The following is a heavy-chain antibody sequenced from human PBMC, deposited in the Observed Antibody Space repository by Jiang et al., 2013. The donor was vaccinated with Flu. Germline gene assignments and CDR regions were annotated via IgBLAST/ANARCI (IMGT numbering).Heavy chain of an antibody. J-gene: IGHJ4*02. CDR3: ARLIYCTHTSCPFDF. D-gene: IGHD2-2*01. V-gene: IGHV5-51*03. CDR1: GYSFYGFW. Sequence: GAEVKKPGESLKISCKGSGYSFYGFWIVWVRQMPGKGLEWMGMIYPDDSKSRYSPSFQGQVTISADKSISTAYLQWNRLKASDTAMYYRARLIYCTHTSCPFDFWGQGNPGHRLL. CDR2: IYPDDSKS.